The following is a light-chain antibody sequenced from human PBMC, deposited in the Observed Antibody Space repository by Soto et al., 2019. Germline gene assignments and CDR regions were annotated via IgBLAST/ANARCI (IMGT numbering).Light chain of an antibody. CDR1: QSVLCSSNNKNY. V-gene: IGKV4-1*01. Sequence: DIVMTQSPDSLAVSLGERATINCKSSQSVLCSSNNKNYLAWYQQRRGQPPKLLISWASTRESGVPDRFSGSGSGTDFTLTISNLQAEDVAVYYCQQYYSPLPTFGQGTKLEIK. J-gene: IGKJ2*01. CDR3: QQYYSPLPT. CDR2: WAS.